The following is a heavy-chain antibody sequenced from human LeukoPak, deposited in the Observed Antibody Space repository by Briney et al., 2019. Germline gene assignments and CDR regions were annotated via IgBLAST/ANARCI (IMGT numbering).Heavy chain of an antibody. D-gene: IGHD1-1*01. Sequence: ASVKVSCKASGYTFTNYGISWVRQGPGQGLEWMGIINPSGGSTSYAQKFQGRVTMTRDTSTSTVYMELSSLRSEDTAVYYCARAYNWNDPFDYWGQGTLVTVSS. CDR1: GYTFTNYG. CDR2: INPSGGST. J-gene: IGHJ4*02. V-gene: IGHV1-46*01. CDR3: ARAYNWNDPFDY.